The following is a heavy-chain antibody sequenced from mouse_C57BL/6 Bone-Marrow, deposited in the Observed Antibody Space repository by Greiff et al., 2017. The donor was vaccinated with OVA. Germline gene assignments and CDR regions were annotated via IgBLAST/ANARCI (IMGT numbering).Heavy chain of an antibody. D-gene: IGHD1-1*01. CDR2: ILPGSGST. CDR3: ARSYYYGGSCVWYFDV. J-gene: IGHJ1*03. V-gene: IGHV1-9*01. CDR1: GYTFTGYW. Sequence: QVQLQQSGAELMKPGASVKLSCKATGYTFTGYWIEWVKQRPGHGLEWIGEILPGSGSTNYNEKFKGKATFTADTSSNTAYMQLSSLTTEDSAIDYAARSYYYGGSCVWYFDVWGTGTTVTVSS.